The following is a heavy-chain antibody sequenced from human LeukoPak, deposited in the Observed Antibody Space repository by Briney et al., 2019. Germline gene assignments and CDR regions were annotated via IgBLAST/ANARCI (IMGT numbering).Heavy chain of an antibody. D-gene: IGHD2-15*01. CDR1: GGSIGGYY. CDR2: SYYSGST. V-gene: IGHV4-59*01. Sequence: PSETLSLTCTVSGGSIGGYYWSWIRQSPGKGLEWIGDSYYSGSTNYNPSLKSRVTMSVDTSKNHFSLKVSSVTAADTAVYYCARAVVVAATVKWFDPWGQGTLVTVSS. J-gene: IGHJ5*02. CDR3: ARAVVVAATVKWFDP.